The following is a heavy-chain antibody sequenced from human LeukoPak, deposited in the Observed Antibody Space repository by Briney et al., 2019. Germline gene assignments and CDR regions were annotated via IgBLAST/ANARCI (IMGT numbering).Heavy chain of an antibody. CDR3: ATVQRSPMIGIYWYFDL. J-gene: IGHJ2*01. D-gene: IGHD3-22*01. CDR2: IYYSGST. V-gene: IGHV4-39*07. CDR1: GGSISSSSYY. Sequence: SETLSLTCTVSGGSISSSSYYWGWIRQPPGKGLEWIGSIYYSGSTYYNPSLKSRVTISVDTSKNQFSLKLSSVTAADTAVYYCATVQRSPMIGIYWYFDLWGRGTLVTVSS.